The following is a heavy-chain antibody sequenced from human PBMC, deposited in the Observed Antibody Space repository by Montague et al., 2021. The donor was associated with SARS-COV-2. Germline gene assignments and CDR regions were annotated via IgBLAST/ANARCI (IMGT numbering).Heavy chain of an antibody. D-gene: IGHD2-15*01. CDR2: MHSTGST. Sequence: SESLSLTCSVSGGSINNYFWGWIRQSPGKGLEWVDYMHSTGSTAYNPSLKSRVIISVDTSKTQISLKLSSVSAADTALYYCARAVVGAKTATIESWGQGTLATASS. J-gene: IGHJ4*02. V-gene: IGHV4-59*01. CDR1: GGSINNYF. CDR3: ARAVVGAKTATIES.